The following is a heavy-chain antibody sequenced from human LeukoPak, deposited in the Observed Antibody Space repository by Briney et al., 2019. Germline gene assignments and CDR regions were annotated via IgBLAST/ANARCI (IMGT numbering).Heavy chain of an antibody. Sequence: GGSLRLSCAASGFTFSSYAMSWVRQAPGKGLEWVSVVSGSDVSTYYADSVKGRFTISRDNSKNTLYLQMNSLRAEDTAVYYCAKCDGYNPLDYFDYWGQGTLVTVSS. J-gene: IGHJ4*02. D-gene: IGHD5-24*01. CDR1: GFTFSSYA. V-gene: IGHV3-23*01. CDR2: VSGSDVST. CDR3: AKCDGYNPLDYFDY.